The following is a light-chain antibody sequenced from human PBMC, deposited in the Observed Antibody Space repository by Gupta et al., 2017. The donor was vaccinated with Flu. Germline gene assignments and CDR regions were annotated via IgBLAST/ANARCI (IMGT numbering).Light chain of an antibody. CDR3: SSFTSSSEKV. Sequence: QSALTQPASVSGSPGQSITISCTGTTSDVGGYTYVSWFQQYPGQAPKLILYEVSNRPSGVSSRFSGSKSGNTASLTISGLQAEDEANYYCSSFTSSSEKVFGGGTKVTV. CDR2: EVS. V-gene: IGLV2-14*01. J-gene: IGLJ2*01. CDR1: TSDVGGYTY.